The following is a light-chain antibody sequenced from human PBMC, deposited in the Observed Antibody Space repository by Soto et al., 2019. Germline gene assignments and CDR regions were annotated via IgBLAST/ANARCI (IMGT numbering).Light chain of an antibody. CDR1: SSNIESNY. J-gene: IGLJ3*02. Sequence: QSVLTRPLSASGTPGQRVAISCSGSSSNIESNYVYWYQQLPGTAPKLLIYRNNQRPSGVPDRFSASKSGTSASLAISGLRSEDEADYYCVAWDDSLSGVVFGGGTKLTVL. CDR2: RNN. CDR3: VAWDDSLSGVV. V-gene: IGLV1-47*01.